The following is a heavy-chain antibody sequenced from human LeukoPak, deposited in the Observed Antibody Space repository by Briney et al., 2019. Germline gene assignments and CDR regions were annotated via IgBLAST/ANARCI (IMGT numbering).Heavy chain of an antibody. Sequence: GGSLRLSCAASGFTISNYWMHWVRQVPGKGLVWVARIKNDGSSITYADSVKGRFTIPRDNAKNTLYLQMNSLRAEDTAVYYCANGNNGDYVRLDYWGQGTLVTVSS. CDR1: GFTISNYW. V-gene: IGHV3-74*01. D-gene: IGHD4-17*01. CDR2: IKNDGSSI. J-gene: IGHJ4*02. CDR3: ANGNNGDYVRLDY.